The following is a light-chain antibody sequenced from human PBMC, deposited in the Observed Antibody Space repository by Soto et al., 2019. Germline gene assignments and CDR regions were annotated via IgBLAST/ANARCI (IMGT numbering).Light chain of an antibody. CDR1: QTISSW. CDR3: QLYTSYSEA. CDR2: KAS. Sequence: IQMTHSPSTLSGTVGDRVTITCRASQTISSWLAWYQQKPGKAPKLLIYKASTLKSGVPSRFSGSGSGTEFTLTISSLQPDDFATYYYQLYTSYSEAFGQGAIV. V-gene: IGKV1-5*03. J-gene: IGKJ1*01.